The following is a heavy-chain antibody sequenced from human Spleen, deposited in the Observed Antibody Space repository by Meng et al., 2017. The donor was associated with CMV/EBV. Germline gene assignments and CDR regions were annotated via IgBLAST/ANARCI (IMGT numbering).Heavy chain of an antibody. J-gene: IGHJ6*02. D-gene: IGHD6-6*01. Sequence: GESLKISCAASGFTFSNYAMSWVRQAPGRGLAWVSAITASGGSTYYADSVKGRFTISRDNSKNTLYLQMNSLRAEDTAVYYCAKVRIAALGMDVWGQGTTVTVSS. V-gene: IGHV3-23*01. CDR1: GFTFSNYA. CDR2: ITASGGST. CDR3: AKVRIAALGMDV.